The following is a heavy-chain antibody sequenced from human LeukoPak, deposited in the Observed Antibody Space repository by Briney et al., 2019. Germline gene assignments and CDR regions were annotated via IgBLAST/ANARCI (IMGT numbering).Heavy chain of an antibody. V-gene: IGHV3-30*03. CDR2: ISYDGSNK. CDR3: ARGYGYGYYYFDY. D-gene: IGHD5-18*01. CDR1: GFTFSSYG. J-gene: IGHJ4*02. Sequence: GGSLRLSCAASGFTFSSYGMHWVRQAPGKGLEWVAVISYDGSNKYYADSVKGRFTISRDNSKNTLYLQMNSLRAGDTAVYYCARGYGYGYYYFDYWGQGTLVTVSS.